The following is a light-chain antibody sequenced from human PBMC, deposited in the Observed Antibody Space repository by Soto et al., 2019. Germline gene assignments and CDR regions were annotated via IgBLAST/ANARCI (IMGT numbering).Light chain of an antibody. V-gene: IGKV3-15*01. CDR2: GAS. Sequence: EIVMTQSPANLSVSPGERATLSCRASQSVSSNLAWYQQKPGQGPRLLIYGASTRATSIPARFSGSGSGTEFTITINSLQSEDFAVYYGQQYNKWPQYTFGQGTKLEIK. CDR1: QSVSSN. CDR3: QQYNKWPQYT. J-gene: IGKJ2*01.